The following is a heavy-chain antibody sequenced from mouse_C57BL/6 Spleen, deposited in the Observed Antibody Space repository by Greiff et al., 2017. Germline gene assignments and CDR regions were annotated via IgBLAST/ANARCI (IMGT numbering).Heavy chain of an antibody. Sequence: QVQLQQPGAELVKPGASVKLSCKASGYTFTSYWMHWVKQRPGQGLEWIGMIHPNSGSTNYNEKFKSKATLTVDKSSSTAYMQLSSLTSEDSAVYYCARIYYYGSSYESFDYWGQGTTLTVSS. CDR2: IHPNSGST. CDR3: ARIYYYGSSYESFDY. CDR1: GYTFTSYW. J-gene: IGHJ2*01. V-gene: IGHV1-64*01. D-gene: IGHD1-1*01.